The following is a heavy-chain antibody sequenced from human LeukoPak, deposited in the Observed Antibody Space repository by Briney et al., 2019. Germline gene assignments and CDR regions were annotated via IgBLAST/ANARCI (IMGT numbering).Heavy chain of an antibody. V-gene: IGHV1-2*02. J-gene: IGHJ4*02. CDR1: GFTFTFYY. D-gene: IGHD4-23*01. Sequence: ASVTVSCTASGFTFTFYYIHWVRQAPGQGLEWMGWVNPNSGGTNYAQMFQGRVTMTRDTSINTAYMELSGLRSDDTAVYYCARDSYGGNWSLGYWGQGTLVTVSS. CDR3: ARDSYGGNWSLGY. CDR2: VNPNSGGT.